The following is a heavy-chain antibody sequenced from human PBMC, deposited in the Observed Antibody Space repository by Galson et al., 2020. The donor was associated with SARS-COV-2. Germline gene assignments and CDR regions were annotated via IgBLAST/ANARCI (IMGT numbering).Heavy chain of an antibody. J-gene: IGHJ6*02. CDR3: ARDEGIRGYNYGRLYYGMDV. CDR1: GIPLSTYS. Sequence: GESLKISCAASGIPLSTYSMNWVRLAPGKELEWVSSISTRRSSTYNVDSVKGRFSISRDNPRNSLYLQMNSLRAEDTAVYYCARDEGIRGYNYGRLYYGMDVWGQGTTVTVSS. CDR2: ISTRRSST. D-gene: IGHD5-18*01. V-gene: IGHV3-21*01.